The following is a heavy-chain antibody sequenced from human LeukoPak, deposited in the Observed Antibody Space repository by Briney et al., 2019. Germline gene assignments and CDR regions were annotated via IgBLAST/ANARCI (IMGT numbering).Heavy chain of an antibody. V-gene: IGHV4-59*11. CDR1: GGSISSHY. J-gene: IGHJ6*03. CDR2: IYYSGST. Sequence: SETLSLTCTVSGGSISSHYWSWIRQPPGKGLEWIGYIYYSGSTNYNPSLKSRVTISVDTSKNQFSLKLSSVTAADTAVYYCARGRWIAAALDYYYYMDVWGKGTTVTVSS. CDR3: ARGRWIAAALDYYYYMDV. D-gene: IGHD6-13*01.